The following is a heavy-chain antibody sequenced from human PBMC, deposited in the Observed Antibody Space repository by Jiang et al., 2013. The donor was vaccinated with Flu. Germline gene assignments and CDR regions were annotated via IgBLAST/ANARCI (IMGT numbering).Heavy chain of an antibody. CDR2: IIPIFGTA. D-gene: IGHD2-2*01. J-gene: IGHJ4*02. CDR3: AREIVVVPAAMGYFDY. CDR1: GGTFSSYA. V-gene: IGHV1-69*01. Sequence: GAEVKKPGSSVKVSCKASGGTFSSYAISWVRQAPGQGLEWMGGIIPIFGTANYAQKFQGRVTITADESTSTAYMELSSLRSEDTAVYYCAREIVVVPAAMGYFDYWGQGTLVTVSS.